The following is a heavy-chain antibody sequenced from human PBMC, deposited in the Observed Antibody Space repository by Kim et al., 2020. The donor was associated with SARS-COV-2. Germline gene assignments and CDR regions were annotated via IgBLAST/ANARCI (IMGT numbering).Heavy chain of an antibody. CDR1: GYTFTGYW. J-gene: IGHJ4*02. V-gene: IGHV1-2*02. CDR3: ARQYSSGWYYYDY. Sequence: ASVKVSCKASGYTFTGYWMHWVRQAPGQGLEWMGWINPNSGGTNYAQKFQGRVTMTRDTSISTAYMELSRLRSDDTAVFYCARQYSSGWYYYDYWGQGTLVTVSS. D-gene: IGHD6-19*01. CDR2: INPNSGGT.